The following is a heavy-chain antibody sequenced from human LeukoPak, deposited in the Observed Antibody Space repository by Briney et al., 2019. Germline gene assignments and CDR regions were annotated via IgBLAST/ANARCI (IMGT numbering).Heavy chain of an antibody. CDR2: IYYSGST. CDR1: GGSISSYY. V-gene: IGHV4-59*01. CDR3: ARDHYSGLSFDY. Sequence: PSETLSLTCTVSGGSISSYYWSWIRQPPGKGLEWIGYIYYSGSTNYNPSLKSRVTISVDTSKNQFSLKLSSVTAADTAVYYCARDHYSGLSFDYWGQGTLVTVSS. D-gene: IGHD5-12*01. J-gene: IGHJ4*02.